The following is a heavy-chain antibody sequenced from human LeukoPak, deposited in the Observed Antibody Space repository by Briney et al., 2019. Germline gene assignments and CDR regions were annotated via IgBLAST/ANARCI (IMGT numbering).Heavy chain of an antibody. V-gene: IGHV4-38-2*02. Sequence: PSETLSLTCTVSGYSISSGYYWGWIRQPPGKGLEWIGSIYHSGSTYYNPSLKSRVTISVDTSKNQFSLKLSSVTAADTAVYYCARRPYYDSSGFKPGFDYWGQGTLVTVSS. CDR3: ARRPYYDSSGFKPGFDY. CDR2: IYHSGST. J-gene: IGHJ4*02. D-gene: IGHD3-22*01. CDR1: GYSISSGYY.